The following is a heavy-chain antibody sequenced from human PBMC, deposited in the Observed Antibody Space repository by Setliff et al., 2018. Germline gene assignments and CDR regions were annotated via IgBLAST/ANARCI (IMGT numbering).Heavy chain of an antibody. CDR2: IYYSGGT. CDR3: ARLWISYESNTYFYPKYFDF. Sequence: PSETLSLTCTVSGGSISSSSYYWGWIRQPPGKGLEWIGSIYYSGGTYYNPSLKSRVTISVDTSKNQFSLRLNSVTAADTAVYYCARLWISYESNTYFYPKYFDFWGQGTLVTVSS. J-gene: IGHJ4*02. V-gene: IGHV4-39*07. CDR1: GGSISSSSYY. D-gene: IGHD3-22*01.